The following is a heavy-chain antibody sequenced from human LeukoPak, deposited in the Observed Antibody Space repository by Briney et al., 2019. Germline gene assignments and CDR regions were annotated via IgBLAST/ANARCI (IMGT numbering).Heavy chain of an antibody. D-gene: IGHD3-10*01. V-gene: IGHV4-34*01. Sequence: PSETLSLTCAVYGESFSDYYWIWIRQPPGKGLEWIGEINHGGSANYNPSLKSRIAISVDTSKNQFSLKLTSVTAADTAIYYCVRGPPPGATAYGVVDSWGQGTLVTVSS. J-gene: IGHJ5*01. CDR2: INHGGSA. CDR1: GESFSDYY. CDR3: VRGPPPGATAYGVVDS.